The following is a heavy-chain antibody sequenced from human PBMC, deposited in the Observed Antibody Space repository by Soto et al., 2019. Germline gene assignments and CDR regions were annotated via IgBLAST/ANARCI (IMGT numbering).Heavy chain of an antibody. CDR1: GFILSTYG. V-gene: IGHV3-30*18. CDR3: AKATSATCTGSICYSFDY. J-gene: IGHJ4*02. Sequence: PGGSLRLSCAVSGFILSTYGMHWVRQAPGKGLEWVAMISHDGNAQYYVDSVKGRFSVSRDTSKNTLHLHMNSLRSEDTGLYYCAKATSATCTGSICYSFDYWGQGTLVTVSS. CDR2: ISHDGNAQ. D-gene: IGHD2-21*01.